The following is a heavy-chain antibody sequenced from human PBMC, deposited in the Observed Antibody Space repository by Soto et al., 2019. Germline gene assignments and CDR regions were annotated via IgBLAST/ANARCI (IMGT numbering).Heavy chain of an antibody. CDR2: IYHSGST. Sequence: SETLSLTCAVSGGSISSSNWWSWVRQPPGKGLEWIGEIYHSGSTNYNPSLKSRVTISVDKSKNQFSLKLSSVTAADTAVYYCARVRYCSGGSCYRVSGFDPWGQGTLVTVS. V-gene: IGHV4-4*02. J-gene: IGHJ5*02. D-gene: IGHD2-15*01. CDR1: GGSISSSNW. CDR3: ARVRYCSGGSCYRVSGFDP.